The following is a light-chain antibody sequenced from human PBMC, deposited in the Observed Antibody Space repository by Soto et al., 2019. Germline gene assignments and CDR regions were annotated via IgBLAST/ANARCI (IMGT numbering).Light chain of an antibody. CDR2: SVS. CDR1: QGITKW. V-gene: IGKV1-12*01. CDR3: HLANTFALT. J-gene: IGKJ4*01. Sequence: IQMTKSPSSVSASVGDRVTISCRASQGITKWLAWYKKKPGTAPKLLIYSVSSLQSGFPSRFSGSGSGTDFTLTISSLQPEDFATYYCHLANTFALTFGGGTRVEI.